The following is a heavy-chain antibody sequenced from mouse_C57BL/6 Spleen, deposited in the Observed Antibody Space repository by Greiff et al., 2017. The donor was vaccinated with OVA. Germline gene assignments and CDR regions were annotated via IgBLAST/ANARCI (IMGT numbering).Heavy chain of an antibody. V-gene: IGHV5-16*01. CDR1: GFTFSDYY. CDR3: ARDVIYYYGSSHWYFDV. Sequence: EVKLVESEGGLVQPGSSMKLSCTASGFTFSDYYMAWVRQVPEKGLEWVANINYDGSSTYYLDSLKSRFIISRDNAKNILYLQMSSLKSEDTATYYCARDVIYYYGSSHWYFDVWGTGTTVTVSS. D-gene: IGHD1-1*01. J-gene: IGHJ1*03. CDR2: INYDGSST.